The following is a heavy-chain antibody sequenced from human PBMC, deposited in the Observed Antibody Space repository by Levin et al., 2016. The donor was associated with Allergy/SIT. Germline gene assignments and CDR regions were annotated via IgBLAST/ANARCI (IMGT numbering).Heavy chain of an antibody. J-gene: IGHJ1*01. V-gene: IGHV1-69*02. CDR2: IIPILGIA. D-gene: IGHD3-22*01. CDR3: ARMIYDSSGYEYFQH. Sequence: WVRQAPGQGLEWMGRIIPILGIANYAQKFQGRVTITADKSTSTAYMELSSLRSEDTAVYYCARMIYDSSGYEYFQHWGQGTLVTVSS.